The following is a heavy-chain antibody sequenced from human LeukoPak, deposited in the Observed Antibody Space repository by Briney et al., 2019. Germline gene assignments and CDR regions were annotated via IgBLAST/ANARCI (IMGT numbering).Heavy chain of an antibody. CDR1: GFTFSSYW. CDR3: TRDGAAGGVYFDY. Sequence: PGGSLRLSCAASGFTFSSYWMNRVRQAPGKGLEWVANINQVGSEKYYVDSVKGRFTISRDNSKNSLYLQMNSLRAEDTAVYYCTRDGAAGGVYFDYWGQGTLVTVSS. J-gene: IGHJ4*02. V-gene: IGHV3-7*03. CDR2: INQVGSEK. D-gene: IGHD6-13*01.